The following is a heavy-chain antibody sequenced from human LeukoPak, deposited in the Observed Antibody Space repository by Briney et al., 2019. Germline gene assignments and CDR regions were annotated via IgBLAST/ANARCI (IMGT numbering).Heavy chain of an antibody. CDR1: GFTFSSYG. V-gene: IGHV3-7*01. Sequence: PGRSLRLSCAASGFTFSSYGMHWVRQAPGKGLEWVANINQDGSEKYYVDSVKGRFTISRDNAKNTLYLQMNSLRAEDTAVYYCARHLGAVAGTEDYWGQGTLVTVSS. J-gene: IGHJ4*02. CDR2: INQDGSEK. D-gene: IGHD6-19*01. CDR3: ARHLGAVAGTEDY.